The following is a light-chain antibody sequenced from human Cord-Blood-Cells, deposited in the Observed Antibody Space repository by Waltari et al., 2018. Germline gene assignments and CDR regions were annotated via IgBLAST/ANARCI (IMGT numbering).Light chain of an antibody. Sequence: QSALTQPASVSGSPGQSITISCTGTSSDVGGYNYVSWYQQHPGKAPKLMIYDVSKRPSGVSQRFSGSKSGNTASRTITGLQAEDEADYYCSSYTSSSTWVFGGGTELTVL. CDR1: SSDVGGYNY. V-gene: IGLV2-14*01. CDR3: SSYTSSSTWV. CDR2: DVS. J-gene: IGLJ3*02.